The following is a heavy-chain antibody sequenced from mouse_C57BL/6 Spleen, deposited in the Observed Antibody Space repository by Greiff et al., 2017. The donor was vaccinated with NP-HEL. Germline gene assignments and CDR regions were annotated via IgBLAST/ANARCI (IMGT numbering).Heavy chain of an antibody. Sequence: VQLQQPGAELVRPGSSVKLSCKASGYTFTSYWMDWVKQRPGQGLEWIGNIYPSDSETHYNQKFKDKATLTVDKSSSTAYMQLSSLTSEDSAVYYCARRLYYDYDGFAYWGQGTLVTVSA. CDR2: IYPSDSET. J-gene: IGHJ3*01. D-gene: IGHD2-4*01. V-gene: IGHV1-61*01. CDR3: ARRLYYDYDGFAY. CDR1: GYTFTSYW.